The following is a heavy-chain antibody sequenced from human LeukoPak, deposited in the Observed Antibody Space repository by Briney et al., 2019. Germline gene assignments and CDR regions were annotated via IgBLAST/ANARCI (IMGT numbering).Heavy chain of an antibody. D-gene: IGHD2-21*02. J-gene: IGHJ5*02. CDR1: GGSFSGYY. CDR3: ARVTYCGGDCYSRYNWFDP. Sequence: SDTLSLTCAVYGGSFSGYYWSWIRQPPGKGLEGIGEINHSGSTNYNPSLKSRVTISVDTSKNQFSLKLSSVTAADTAVYYCARVTYCGGDCYSRYNWFDPWGQGTLVTVSS. CDR2: INHSGST. V-gene: IGHV4-34*01.